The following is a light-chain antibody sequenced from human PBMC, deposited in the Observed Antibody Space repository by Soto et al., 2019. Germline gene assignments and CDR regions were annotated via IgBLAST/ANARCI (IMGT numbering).Light chain of an antibody. CDR3: QQLSRYPLT. J-gene: IGKJ4*01. CDR1: QALSNY. V-gene: IGKV1-9*01. Sequence: IHLTQSPSVMSASVGDTVTIPCRASQALSNYLAWYQQKKGKAPDLLIYSASTLQSGVPSRFSGSGYETEFSLTIRALQTEDFATYYCQQLSRYPLTFGGGTKVDIK. CDR2: SAS.